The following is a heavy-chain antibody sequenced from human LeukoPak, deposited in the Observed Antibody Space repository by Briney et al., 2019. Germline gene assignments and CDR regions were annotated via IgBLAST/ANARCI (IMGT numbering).Heavy chain of an antibody. D-gene: IGHD3-22*01. V-gene: IGHV1-2*02. Sequence: ASVKVTCKASGYTFTGYYLHWVRQAPGQGLEWMGWINANHGGTNYAQQFQGKVTMTRDTSISTAYMELSRLRSDDAAVYYCARHRDFDSTGYYYPLFDYWGRGTLVTVSS. J-gene: IGHJ4*02. CDR3: ARHRDFDSTGYYYPLFDY. CDR2: INANHGGT. CDR1: GYTFTGYY.